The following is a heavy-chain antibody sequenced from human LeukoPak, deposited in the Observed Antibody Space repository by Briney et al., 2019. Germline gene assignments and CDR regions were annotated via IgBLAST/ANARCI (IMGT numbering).Heavy chain of an antibody. CDR3: AKGSGWYV. Sequence: PGGSLRLSCAASGFTFSSSSMSWVRQAPGKGLEWASVISGSGGSTDYADSVKGRFTISRDNSMNTLYLQINSLRAEDTAVYYCAKGSGWYVWGQGTLVTVSS. CDR2: ISGSGGST. V-gene: IGHV3-23*01. J-gene: IGHJ4*02. CDR1: GFTFSSSS. D-gene: IGHD6-19*01.